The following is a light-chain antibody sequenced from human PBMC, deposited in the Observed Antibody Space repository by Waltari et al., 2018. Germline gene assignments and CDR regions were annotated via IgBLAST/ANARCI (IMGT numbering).Light chain of an antibody. CDR2: DAS. Sequence: EIVLTQSPATLSLSPGDRATLSCRASQSVRNYLAWYRQKPGQAPRLLFDDASERAPGSPARFSGSGAGTDFTLTISSLEPDDFTVYYCQHRHNWPPTFTFGQGTKLEVK. CDR3: QHRHNWPPTFT. V-gene: IGKV3-11*01. J-gene: IGKJ2*01. CDR1: QSVRNY.